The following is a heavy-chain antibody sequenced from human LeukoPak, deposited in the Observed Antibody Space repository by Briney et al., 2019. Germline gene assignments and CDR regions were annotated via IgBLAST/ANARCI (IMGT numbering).Heavy chain of an antibody. CDR3: ASMDTAMVTNAFDI. V-gene: IGHV1-2*02. Sequence: ASVKVSCKAPGYTFTGNYMQWARQAPGQGLEWMGWINANSGGTKYAQKFQGRVTMTRDTSISTAYMELSRLRSDDTAVYYCASMDTAMVTNAFDIWGQGTMVTVSS. CDR1: GYTFTGNY. D-gene: IGHD5-18*01. CDR2: INANSGGT. J-gene: IGHJ3*02.